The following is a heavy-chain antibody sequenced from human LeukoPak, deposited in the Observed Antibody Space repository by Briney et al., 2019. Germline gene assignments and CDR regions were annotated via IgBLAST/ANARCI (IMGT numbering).Heavy chain of an antibody. CDR2: ISSSSSYI. CDR1: GFTFSSYG. CDR3: ARALRYFDWSDYYYYYMDV. J-gene: IGHJ6*03. V-gene: IGHV3-21*01. D-gene: IGHD3-9*01. Sequence: PGGSLRLSCAASGFTFSSYGMNWVRQAPGKALEWVSSISSSSSYIYYADSVKGRFTISRDNAKNSLYLQMNSLRAEDTAVYYCARALRYFDWSDYYYYYMDVWGKGTTVTISS.